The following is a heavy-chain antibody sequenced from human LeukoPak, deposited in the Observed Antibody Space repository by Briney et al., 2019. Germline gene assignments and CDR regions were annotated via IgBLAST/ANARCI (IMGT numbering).Heavy chain of an antibody. CDR1: GYTFTSYD. CDR3: ARGPRWAKTNFDY. J-gene: IGHJ4*02. D-gene: IGHD4-23*01. CDR2: MNPNSGNT. Sequence: ASVEVSCKASGYTFTSYDINWVRQATGQGLEWMGWMNPNSGNTGYAQKFQGRVTITRNTSISTAYMELSSLRSEDTAVYYCARGPRWAKTNFDYWGQGTLVTVSS. V-gene: IGHV1-8*03.